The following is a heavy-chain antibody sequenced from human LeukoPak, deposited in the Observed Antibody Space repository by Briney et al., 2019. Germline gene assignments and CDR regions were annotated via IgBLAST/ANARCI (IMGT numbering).Heavy chain of an antibody. V-gene: IGHV3-23*01. J-gene: IGHJ4*02. CDR2: IGGSGITT. D-gene: IGHD3-10*01. CDR3: AKDRFGHTDQRPLAFDY. Sequence: GGSLKLSCAASGFTFNNYATSWVRQAPGKGLEWVSAIGGSGITTYYAESVKGRFTISRDNSKNSLYLQLHSLRAEDTAVYYCAKDRFGHTDQRPLAFDYWGQGTLVIVSS. CDR1: GFTFNNYA.